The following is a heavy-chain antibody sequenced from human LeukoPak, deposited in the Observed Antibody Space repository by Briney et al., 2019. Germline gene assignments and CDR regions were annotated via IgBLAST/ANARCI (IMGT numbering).Heavy chain of an antibody. V-gene: IGHV3-33*01. CDR2: IWYDGSNK. CDR1: GFTFSSYA. D-gene: IGHD4/OR15-4a*01. CDR3: AREYGGYFDN. J-gene: IGHJ4*02. Sequence: GRSLRLSCAASGFTFSSYAMHWVRQAPGKGLEWVSIIWYDGSNKYYADSAKGRFTISRDNSKNTLYLEMNTLRAEDTAVYYCAREYGGYFDNWGQGNLVTVSS.